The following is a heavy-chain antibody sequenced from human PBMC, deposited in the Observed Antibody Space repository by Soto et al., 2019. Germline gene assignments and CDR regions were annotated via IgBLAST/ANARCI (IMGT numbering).Heavy chain of an antibody. Sequence: QVQLVQSGAEVKKPGASVKVSCKASGYIFTNYYMHWVRQAPGQGLQWVGWINLNSGGTKYEQKFQGRVTMTRDTSISTAYMELSSLRSDDTAVFYCARGGNSGYYYEWGQGTLVTVSS. CDR1: GYIFTNYY. J-gene: IGHJ4*02. D-gene: IGHD3-22*01. V-gene: IGHV1-2*02. CDR2: INLNSGGT. CDR3: ARGGNSGYYYE.